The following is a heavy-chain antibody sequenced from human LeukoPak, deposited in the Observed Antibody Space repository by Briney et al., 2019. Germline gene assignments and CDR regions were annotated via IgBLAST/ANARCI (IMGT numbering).Heavy chain of an antibody. D-gene: IGHD5-18*01. V-gene: IGHV3-66*01. CDR3: AGDSYGWDYFDY. CDR2: IYIGGTT. CDR1: GFSVSNNY. Sequence: GGSLRLSCAASGFSVSNNYINWLRQAPGKGLEWVSVIYIGGTTYYADSVKGRFTISRDNSKNTVYLQMNSLRVEDTAVYYCAGDSYGWDYFDYWGQGTLVTVSS. J-gene: IGHJ4*02.